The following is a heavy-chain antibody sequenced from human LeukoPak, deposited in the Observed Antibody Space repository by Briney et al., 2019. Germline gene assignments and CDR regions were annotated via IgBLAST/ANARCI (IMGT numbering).Heavy chain of an antibody. V-gene: IGHV3-53*01. CDR3: ARESRFGESLAPNWFDP. D-gene: IGHD3-10*01. CDR2: IYSGGST. Sequence: PGGSLRLSCAASGFTVSSNYMSWVRQAPGKGLEWVSVIYSGGSTYYADSVKGRFTISRDNSKNTLYLQMNSLRAEDTAVYYCARESRFGESLAPNWFDPWGQGTLVTVSS. J-gene: IGHJ5*02. CDR1: GFTVSSNY.